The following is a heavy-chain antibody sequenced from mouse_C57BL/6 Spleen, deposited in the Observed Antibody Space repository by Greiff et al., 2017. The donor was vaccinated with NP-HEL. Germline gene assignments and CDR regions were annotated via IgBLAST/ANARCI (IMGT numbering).Heavy chain of an antibody. CDR2: ITPSSGYT. CDR3: AREAAQASWFAY. Sequence: QVQLQQSGAELAKPGASVKLSCKASGYTFTSYWMHWVKQRPGQGLEWIGYITPSSGYTQSNQKFKDKATLTADKSSSTAYMQLSSLTYEDSAVYYCAREAAQASWFAYWGQGTLVTVSA. CDR1: GYTFTSYW. D-gene: IGHD3-2*02. V-gene: IGHV1-7*01. J-gene: IGHJ3*01.